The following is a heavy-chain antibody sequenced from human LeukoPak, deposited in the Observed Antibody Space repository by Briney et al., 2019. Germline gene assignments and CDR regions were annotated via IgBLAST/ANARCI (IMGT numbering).Heavy chain of an antibody. D-gene: IGHD3-16*01. CDR2: IWNDGSKK. CDR1: GFCFSTFG. CDR3: GRDSLGGDY. V-gene: IGHV3-33*08. Sequence: PGGSLRLSCAASGFCFSTFGMHWARRAPGKGLEWVAVIWNDGSKKFYAESVKGRFTISRDNSQNTLYLQMNRLRAEDTAVYYCGRDSLGGDYWGQGTLVTVSS. J-gene: IGHJ4*02.